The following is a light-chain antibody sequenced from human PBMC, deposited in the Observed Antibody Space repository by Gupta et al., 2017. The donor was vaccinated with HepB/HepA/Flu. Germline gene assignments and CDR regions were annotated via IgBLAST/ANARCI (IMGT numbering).Light chain of an antibody. Sequence: EVVMTQSPATLSVSPGERATLSCRASQSVSSNLAWYQQKPGQAPRLLIYGASTMATGFPARFSGSGSGTEFTLTISSLQSEDFAVYYCQHKNNWQPTFGQGTKVEIK. CDR3: QHKNNWQPT. J-gene: IGKJ1*01. V-gene: IGKV3-15*01. CDR1: QSVSSN. CDR2: GAS.